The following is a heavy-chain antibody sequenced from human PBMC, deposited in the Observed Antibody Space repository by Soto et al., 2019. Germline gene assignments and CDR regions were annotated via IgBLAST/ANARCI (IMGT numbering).Heavy chain of an antibody. CDR3: AREAIAAAAVYGMDV. J-gene: IGHJ6*02. CDR1: GNTVPNYA. Sequence: ASVKVSCKASGNTVPNYAIHWVRQAPGQRLEWMGWINGGNGNTYYSEHFQGRVTITRDTSASTAYMELSSLRSEDTAVYYCAREAIAAAAVYGMDVGGQGTTVTVSS. CDR2: INGGNGNT. V-gene: IGHV1-3*01. D-gene: IGHD6-13*01.